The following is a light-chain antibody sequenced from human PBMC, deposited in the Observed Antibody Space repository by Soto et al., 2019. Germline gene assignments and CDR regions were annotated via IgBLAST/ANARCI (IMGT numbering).Light chain of an antibody. CDR3: CSYSYGSTLV. Sequence: QSALTQPASVSGSPGQSITISCTGTSSDVGGYNYVSWYQQHPGKAPKLMIYEGDKRPSGVSNRFSGSKSGNTASLTISGLQAEDEADYYCCSYSYGSTLVFGGGTKLTVL. J-gene: IGLJ2*01. CDR1: SSDVGGYNY. CDR2: EGD. V-gene: IGLV2-23*01.